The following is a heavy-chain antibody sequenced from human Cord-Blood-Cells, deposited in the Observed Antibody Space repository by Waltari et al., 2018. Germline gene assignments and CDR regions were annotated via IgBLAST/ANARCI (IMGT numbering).Heavy chain of an antibody. CDR2: INHSGST. CDR1: GGSFSGYY. J-gene: IGHJ4*02. CDR3: ARGLRIKFTNMRETVGYCSSTSCYIYGNYFDY. Sequence: AGLLKPSETLSLTCAVYGGSFSGYYWSWIRQPPGKGLEWIGEINHSGSTNYNPSLKSRVTISVDTSKNQFSLKLSSVTAADTAVYYCARGLRIKFTNMRETVGYCSSTSCYIYGNYFDYWGQGTLVTVSS. D-gene: IGHD2-2*02. V-gene: IGHV4-34*01.